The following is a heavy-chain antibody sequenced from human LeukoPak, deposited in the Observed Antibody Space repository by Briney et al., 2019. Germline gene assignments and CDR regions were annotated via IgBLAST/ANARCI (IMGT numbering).Heavy chain of an antibody. V-gene: IGHV1-24*01. CDR2: FDPEDGET. J-gene: IGHJ6*03. D-gene: IGHD6-6*01. CDR3: ATEGRSSSSADYYYYYMDV. Sequence: ASVKVSCKVSGYTLTELSMHWVRQAPGKGLEWMGGFDPEDGETIYAQKFQGRVTMTEDTSTDTAYMELSSLRSEDTAVYYCATEGRSSSSADYYYYYMDVWGKGTTVTVSS. CDR1: GYTLTELS.